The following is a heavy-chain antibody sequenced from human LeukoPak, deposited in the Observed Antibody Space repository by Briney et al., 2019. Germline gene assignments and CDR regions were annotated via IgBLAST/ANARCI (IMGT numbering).Heavy chain of an antibody. CDR3: AILSSGWLGEYFDY. J-gene: IGHJ4*02. D-gene: IGHD6-19*01. CDR2: ISSSSSYI. V-gene: IGHV3-21*01. CDR1: GFTFSSYS. Sequence: KPGGSLRLSCAASGFTFSSYSMNWVRQAPGKGLEWVSSISSSSSYIYYADSVKGRFTISRDNAKNSLYLQMNSLRAEDTAVYYCAILSSGWLGEYFDYWGQGTLVTVSS.